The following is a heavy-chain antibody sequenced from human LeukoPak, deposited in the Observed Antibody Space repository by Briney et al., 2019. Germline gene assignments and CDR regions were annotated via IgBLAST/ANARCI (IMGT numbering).Heavy chain of an antibody. Sequence: KPSETPSLTCTVSGGSISSYYWSWIRQPPRKGLEWIGYIYYSGSTNYNPSLKSRVTISVDTSKNQFSLKLSSVTAADTAVYYCARGITLHFDYWGQGTLVTVSS. CDR2: IYYSGST. V-gene: IGHV4-59*01. D-gene: IGHD1-14*01. J-gene: IGHJ4*02. CDR1: GGSISSYY. CDR3: ARGITLHFDY.